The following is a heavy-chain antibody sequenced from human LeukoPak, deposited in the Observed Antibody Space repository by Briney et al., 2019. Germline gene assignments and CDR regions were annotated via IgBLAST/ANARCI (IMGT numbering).Heavy chain of an antibody. CDR2: IIPIFGTA. J-gene: IGHJ6*02. Sequence: SVKVSCKASGGTFSSYAISWVRQAPGQGLEWMGGIIPIFGTANYAQKLQGRVTITADESTSTAYMELSSLRSEDTAVYYCARGEQPITMVRGVKYYYGMDVWGQGTTVTVSS. V-gene: IGHV1-69*13. D-gene: IGHD3-10*01. CDR1: GGTFSSYA. CDR3: ARGEQPITMVRGVKYYYGMDV.